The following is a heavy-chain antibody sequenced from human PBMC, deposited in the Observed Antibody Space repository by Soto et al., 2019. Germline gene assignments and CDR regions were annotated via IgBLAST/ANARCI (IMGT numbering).Heavy chain of an antibody. D-gene: IGHD1-26*01. Sequence: SVKVSCKASGGTFSSYTISWVRQAPGKRLEWMGRIIPILGIANYAQKFQVRVTITADKSTSTAYMELSSLRSEDTAVYSCAREPRSESRRNWFDPWGQGTLVTVS. CDR3: AREPRSESRRNWFDP. J-gene: IGHJ5*02. CDR2: IIPILGIA. V-gene: IGHV1-69*02. CDR1: GGTFSSYT.